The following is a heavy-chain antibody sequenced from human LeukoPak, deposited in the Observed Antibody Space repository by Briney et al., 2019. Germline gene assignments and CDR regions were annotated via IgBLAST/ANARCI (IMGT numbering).Heavy chain of an antibody. CDR1: GGSISTYY. Sequence: PSETLSLTCSVSGGSISTYYWSWIRQPAGKGLEWIGRVYRRGDTNYNPSLKSRVTMSVDTSKNQISLRLRSVTAADTAVYYCARDDFEYSVHNGMDVWGQGTTVTVSS. V-gene: IGHV4-4*07. CDR2: VYRRGDT. J-gene: IGHJ6*02. D-gene: IGHD3-9*01. CDR3: ARDDFEYSVHNGMDV.